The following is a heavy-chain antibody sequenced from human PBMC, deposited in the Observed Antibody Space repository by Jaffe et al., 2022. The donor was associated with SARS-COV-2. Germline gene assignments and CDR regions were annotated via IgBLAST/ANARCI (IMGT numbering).Heavy chain of an antibody. Sequence: QVQLVESGGGVVQPGRSLRLSCAASGFTFSSYAMHWVRQAPGKGLEWVAVISYDGSNKYYADSVKGRFTISRDNSKNTLYLQMNSLRAEDTAVYYCAGTPDSYSSSFPFDYWGQGTLVTVSS. CDR1: GFTFSSYA. J-gene: IGHJ4*02. CDR3: AGTPDSYSSSFPFDY. D-gene: IGHD6-13*01. CDR2: ISYDGSNK. V-gene: IGHV3-30-3*01.